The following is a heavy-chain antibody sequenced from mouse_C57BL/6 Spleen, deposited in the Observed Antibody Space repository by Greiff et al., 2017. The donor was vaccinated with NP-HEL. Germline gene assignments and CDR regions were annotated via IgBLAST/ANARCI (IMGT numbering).Heavy chain of an antibody. CDR1: GYAFTNYL. CDR2: INPGSGGT. CDR3: ARDTTVVAPYYFDY. J-gene: IGHJ2*01. Sequence: VQLQQSGAELVRPGTSVKVSCKASGYAFTNYLIEWVKQRPGQGLEWIGVINPGSGGTNYNEKFKGKATLTADKSSSTAYMQLSSLTSEDSAVYFCARDTTVVAPYYFDYWGQGTTLTVSS. V-gene: IGHV1-54*01. D-gene: IGHD1-1*01.